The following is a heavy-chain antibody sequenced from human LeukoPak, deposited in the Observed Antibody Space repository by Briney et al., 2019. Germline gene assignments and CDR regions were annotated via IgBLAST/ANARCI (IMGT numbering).Heavy chain of an antibody. V-gene: IGHV4-59*10. J-gene: IGHJ4*02. CDR1: GGSFSGYY. Sequence: SETLSLTCAVYGGSFSGYYWSWIRQPAGKGLEWIGRIYTSGSTNYNPSLKSRVTISVDTSKDQFSLKLSSVTAADTAVYYCARGGYCGGDCYFYYWGQGTLVTVSS. CDR2: IYTSGST. CDR3: ARGGYCGGDCYFYY. D-gene: IGHD2-21*02.